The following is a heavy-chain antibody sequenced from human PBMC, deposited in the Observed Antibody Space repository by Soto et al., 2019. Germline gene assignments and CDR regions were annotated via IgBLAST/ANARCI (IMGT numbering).Heavy chain of an antibody. CDR3: ARQQYTVVTAFDV. V-gene: IGHV4-59*07. CDR2: VSYSGKT. Sequence: QVQPQESGPGLVKTSDTLSLTCTVSGGSITPYYWSWIRQPPGEGLEWIGYVSYSGKTGYNPSLKSRVSMSIDTSKNEFSLKLTSLTAADAATYYCARQQYTVVTAFDVWGQGTTVAVSS. J-gene: IGHJ3*01. CDR1: GGSITPYY. D-gene: IGHD2-15*01.